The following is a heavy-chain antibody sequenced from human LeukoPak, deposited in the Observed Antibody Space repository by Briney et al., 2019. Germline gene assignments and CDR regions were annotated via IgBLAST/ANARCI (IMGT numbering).Heavy chain of an antibody. V-gene: IGHV4-59*08. D-gene: IGHD2-21*02. CDR2: IYSTGST. CDR1: GGFINNYY. Sequence: SETLSLTCTVSGGFINNYYWNWIRQSPGMGLEWIGYIYSTGSTNYNPSLRGRVVISLDTSKNHFSLELSSVTAADTALYYCARRSVVTAINFDSFDIWGQGTMVTVSS. J-gene: IGHJ3*02. CDR3: ARRSVVTAINFDSFDI.